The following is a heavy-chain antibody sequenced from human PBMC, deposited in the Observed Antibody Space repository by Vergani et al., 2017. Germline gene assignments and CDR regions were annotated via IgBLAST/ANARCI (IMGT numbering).Heavy chain of an antibody. CDR1: GYSFTSYW. D-gene: IGHD3-22*01. J-gene: IGHJ4*02. V-gene: IGHV5-51*03. CDR2: IYPGDSDT. CDR3: ARLRLDDSSGYYPDYFDY. Sequence: EVQLVQSGAEVKKPGESLKISCKVSGYSFTSYWIGWVRQMPGKCLEWMGIIYPGDSDTRYSPSFQGQVTISSDKSISTAYLQWSSLKASDTSTYYCARLRLDDSSGYYPDYFDYWGQGTLVTVSS.